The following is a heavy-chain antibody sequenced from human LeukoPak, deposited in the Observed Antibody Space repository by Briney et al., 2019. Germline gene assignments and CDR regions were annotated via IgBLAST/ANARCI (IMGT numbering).Heavy chain of an antibody. V-gene: IGHV3-33*06. CDR3: AKGGITPDY. CDR2: IWYDGSDK. J-gene: IGHJ4*02. D-gene: IGHD4-23*01. CDR1: GFTFSDSG. Sequence: GGSLRLSCAASGFTFSDSGMHWVRQAPGKGLEWVAIIWYDGSDKYYAESVKGRFTISRDNSKNTLYLQMNSLRAEDTALYYCAKGGITPDYWGQGTLVAVSA.